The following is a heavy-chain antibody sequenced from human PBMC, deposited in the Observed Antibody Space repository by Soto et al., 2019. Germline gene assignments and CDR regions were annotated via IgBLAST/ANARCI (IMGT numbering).Heavy chain of an antibody. CDR3: ARAYDFWSGYYQGGADYYYYMDV. Sequence: QVQLVQSGAEVKKPGASVKVSCKASGYTFTSYGISWVRQAPGQGLEWMGWISAYNGNTNYAQKLQGRVTMTTDTSKSTGYMELRRLRSDDTAVDYCARAYDFWSGYYQGGADYYYYMDVWGKGTTVTVSS. D-gene: IGHD3-3*01. J-gene: IGHJ6*03. CDR1: GYTFTSYG. CDR2: ISAYNGNT. V-gene: IGHV1-18*01.